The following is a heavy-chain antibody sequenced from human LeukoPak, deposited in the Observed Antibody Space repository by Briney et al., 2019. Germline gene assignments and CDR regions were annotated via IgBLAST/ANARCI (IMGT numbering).Heavy chain of an antibody. V-gene: IGHV3-49*04. D-gene: IGHD1-26*01. Sequence: PGGSLRLSCAVSGFTFSSYWMSWVRQAPGKGLEWVGFIRSKTYGGTAQYAASVKGRFTISRDDSRSSAYLQMNNLKTEDTAVYFCTSPEGGTYYFDYWGQGTLVTVSS. CDR2: IRSKTYGGTA. J-gene: IGHJ4*02. CDR3: TSPEGGTYYFDY. CDR1: GFTFSSYW.